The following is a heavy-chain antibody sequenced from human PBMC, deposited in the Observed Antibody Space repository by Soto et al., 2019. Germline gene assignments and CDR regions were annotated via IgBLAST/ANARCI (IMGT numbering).Heavy chain of an antibody. V-gene: IGHV3-21*01. CDR2: ISSSSSYI. CDR3: ARDEPYYDILTVRYYYGIDV. J-gene: IGHJ6*02. CDR1: GFTFSSYS. D-gene: IGHD3-9*01. Sequence: GGSLRLSCAASGFTFSSYSMNWVRQAPGKGLEWVSSISSSSSYIYYADSVKGRFTISRDNAKNSLYLQMNSLRAEDTAVYYCARDEPYYDILTVRYYYGIDVWGQGTTVTVSS.